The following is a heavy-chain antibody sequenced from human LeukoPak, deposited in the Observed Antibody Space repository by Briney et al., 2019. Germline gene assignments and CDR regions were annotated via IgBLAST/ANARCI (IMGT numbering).Heavy chain of an antibody. CDR1: GGSFSDYY. Sequence: PSETLSLTCVVYGGSFSDYYWSWIRQPQEKGLEWIGKINHSGSTNYNPSLKSRVTISVDTSKNQFSLKLSSVTAADTAVYHCARGGSYYDFWSGRAPFTPWGQGTLVTVSS. J-gene: IGHJ4*02. V-gene: IGHV4-34*01. CDR2: INHSGST. D-gene: IGHD3-3*01. CDR3: ARGGSYYDFWSGRAPFTP.